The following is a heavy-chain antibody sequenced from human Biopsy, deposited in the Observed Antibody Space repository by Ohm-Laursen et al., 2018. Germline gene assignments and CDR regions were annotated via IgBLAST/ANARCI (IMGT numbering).Heavy chain of an antibody. CDR1: GFTYTTFA. V-gene: IGHV3-23*01. D-gene: IGHD3-3*01. CDR2: ISANGATS. CDR3: AKGGSITIFGVVINNCFDP. Sequence: SLRLSCAASGFTYTTFAMSWVRQAPGKGPGWVSTISANGATSYYADSVKGRFTISRDNSKNTLYLQMNSVRADDTAIYYCAKGGSITIFGVVINNCFDPWGQGTRVTVSS. J-gene: IGHJ5*02.